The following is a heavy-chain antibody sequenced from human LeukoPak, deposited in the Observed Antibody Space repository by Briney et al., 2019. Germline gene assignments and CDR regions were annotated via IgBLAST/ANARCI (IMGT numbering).Heavy chain of an antibody. CDR2: ISGSGGST. J-gene: IGHJ3*02. CDR1: GFTFSSYA. CDR3: AKDGFSRGYCSGGSCYRNAFDI. Sequence: PGGSLRLSCAASGFTFSSYAMSWVRQAPGKGLEWVSAISGSGGSTYYADSVKGRFTISRDNSKNTLYLQMNSLRAEDTAVYYCAKDGFSRGYCSGGSCYRNAFDIWGQGTMVTVSS. V-gene: IGHV3-23*01. D-gene: IGHD2-15*01.